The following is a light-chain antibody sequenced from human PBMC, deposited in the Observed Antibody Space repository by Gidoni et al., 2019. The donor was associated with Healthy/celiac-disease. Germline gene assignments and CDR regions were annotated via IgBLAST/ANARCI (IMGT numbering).Light chain of an antibody. V-gene: IGKV3-20*01. CDR2: GAS. CDR3: QQYGSSPPRFT. CDR1: QRVSSSY. Sequence: ETVLTQSPVTLSLSPGERATLSCRASQRVSSSYLAWYQQKPGQAPRLLIYGASSRATGIPDRFSGSGSGTDFTLTISRLEPEDFAVYYCQQYGSSPPRFTFGPGTKVDIK. J-gene: IGKJ3*01.